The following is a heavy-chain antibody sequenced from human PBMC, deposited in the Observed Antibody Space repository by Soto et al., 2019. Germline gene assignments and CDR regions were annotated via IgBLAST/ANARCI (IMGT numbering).Heavy chain of an antibody. CDR1: GDTIRSDY. D-gene: IGHD3-3*01. CDR3: ARAPITIFGVVIHFDY. CDR2: IYYNGNT. J-gene: IGHJ4*02. V-gene: IGHV4-59*04. Sequence: SETLSLTCSVSGDTIRSDYWNWIRQPPGKRLEWIGYIYYNGNTYYNPSLKSRVTISVDTSKNQFSLKLSSVTAADTAVYYCARAPITIFGVVIHFDYWGQGTLVTVSS.